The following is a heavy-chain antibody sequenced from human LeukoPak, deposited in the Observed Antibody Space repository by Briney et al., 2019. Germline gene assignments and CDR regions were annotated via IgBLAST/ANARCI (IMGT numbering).Heavy chain of an antibody. CDR2: ISSSGGNI. Sequence: PGGSLRLSCAASGFTFSDYYMSWIRQAPGKGLEWVLYISSSGGNIYYADSVKGRFTISRDNAKNSLSLEMNSLRVEDTGGYYCARGTTGTTVAYGYSLDSWGQGTLVTVSS. D-gene: IGHD1-7*01. CDR1: GFTFSDYY. CDR3: ARGTTGTTVAYGYSLDS. J-gene: IGHJ4*02. V-gene: IGHV3-11*04.